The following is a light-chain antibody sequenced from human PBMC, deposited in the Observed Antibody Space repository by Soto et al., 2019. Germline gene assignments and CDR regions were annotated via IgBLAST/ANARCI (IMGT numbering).Light chain of an antibody. CDR1: QGIRND. CDR3: KQYDILPIT. V-gene: IGKV1-33*01. Sequence: DIQMTQSPSSLSASVGDRVTITCRASQGIRNDLGWYQQKPGKAHKRLIYAAYNLEIGVQSRFSGSGSGTHFTFTIRSLQTEDIGTYYCKQYDILPITFGRGTRLEIK. CDR2: AAY. J-gene: IGKJ5*01.